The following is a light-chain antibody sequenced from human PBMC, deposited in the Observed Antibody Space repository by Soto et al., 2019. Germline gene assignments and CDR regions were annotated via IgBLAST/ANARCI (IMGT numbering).Light chain of an antibody. CDR3: QQANSFPWT. CDR1: QGIGSW. Sequence: DIQMTQSPSSVSASVGDRVTITCRASQGIGSWLAWYQQKPGKAPKILIYGALSFQSGVPSRFSGSVSVTDFTLTISSLQPEDSGTYYCQQANSFPWTFGQGTKVEIK. V-gene: IGKV1-12*01. CDR2: GAL. J-gene: IGKJ1*01.